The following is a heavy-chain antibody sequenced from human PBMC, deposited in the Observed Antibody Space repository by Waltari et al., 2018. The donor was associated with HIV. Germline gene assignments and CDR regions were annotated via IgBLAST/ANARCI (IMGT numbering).Heavy chain of an antibody. CDR3: VRGVAVAARVDVFDV. D-gene: IGHD6-19*01. J-gene: IGHJ3*01. CDR1: GDNLSSHNVT. CDR2: TYFRAKWYF. Sequence: QLQQSGPRLVKPSQTLSLTCVISGDNLSSHNVTWNWIRQSPSRGLEWLGRTYFRAKWYFDYRSSIRSRMTMRPETPGNQFTLLLNSVTAEDTAVYYCVRGVAVAARVDVFDVWGQGTRVTVSS. V-gene: IGHV6-1*01.